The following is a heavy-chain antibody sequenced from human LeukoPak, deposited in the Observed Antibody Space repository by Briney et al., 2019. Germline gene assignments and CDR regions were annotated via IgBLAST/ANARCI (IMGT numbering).Heavy chain of an antibody. D-gene: IGHD3-10*01. Sequence: GGSLRLSCAASGFIFDDYGMSWVRQAQGKGLEWVANINQDGTEKYYVDSVKGRFTISRDNGKNSLYLQMNSLRVEDTAVYYCAKLAKYFYGAETFYFFEHWGQATPVTASS. CDR2: INQDGTEK. J-gene: IGHJ4*02. V-gene: IGHV3-7*01. CDR1: GFIFDDYG. CDR3: AKLAKYFYGAETFYFFEH.